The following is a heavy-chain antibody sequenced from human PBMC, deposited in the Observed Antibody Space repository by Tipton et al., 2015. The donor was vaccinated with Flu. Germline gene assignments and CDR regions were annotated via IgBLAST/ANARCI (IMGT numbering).Heavy chain of an antibody. CDR1: GISFSSYW. CDR2: FNSDGTIT. V-gene: IGHV3-74*02. J-gene: IGHJ6*02. Sequence: VQLVQSGGGLVQPGGSLRLSCAASGISFSSYWMHWVRQAPGKGPVWVSRFNSDGTITNYADSVKGRFTISRDNAKNTLYLQMNSLRAEDTAVYYCTTFALSTPVWGQGTTVTVSS. CDR3: TTFALSTPV. D-gene: IGHD1-1*01.